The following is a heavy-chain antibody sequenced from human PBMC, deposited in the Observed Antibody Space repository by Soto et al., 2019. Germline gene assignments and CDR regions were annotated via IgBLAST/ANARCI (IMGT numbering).Heavy chain of an antibody. CDR1: GGSISRGGYY. J-gene: IGHJ4*01. Sequence: SETLSLTCTVSGGSISRGGYYWCWIRQHPGKGLEWIGYIYYSGSTYYNPSLKSRVTISVDTSKNQFSLKLSSVTAADTAVYYCARVRPHARPFDYWGHGTLVTGSS. CDR3: ARVRPHARPFDY. D-gene: IGHD6-6*01. CDR2: IYYSGST. V-gene: IGHV4-31*03.